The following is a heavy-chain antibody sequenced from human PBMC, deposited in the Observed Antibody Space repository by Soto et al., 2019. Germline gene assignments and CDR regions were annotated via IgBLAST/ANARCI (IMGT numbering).Heavy chain of an antibody. Sequence: ASVTVSCTSSVYSFTSYDINCVRQATGQGLEWMGWMNPNSGNTGYAQKFQGRVTMTRNTSISTAYMELSSLRSEDTDVYYCARHSTVTFDYWGQGTLVTVSS. CDR1: VYSFTSYD. D-gene: IGHD4-17*01. J-gene: IGHJ4*02. CDR2: MNPNSGNT. CDR3: ARHSTVTFDY. V-gene: IGHV1-8*01.